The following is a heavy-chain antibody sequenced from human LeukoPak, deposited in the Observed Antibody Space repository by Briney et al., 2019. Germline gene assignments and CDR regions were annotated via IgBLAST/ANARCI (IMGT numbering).Heavy chain of an antibody. J-gene: IGHJ6*03. CDR1: GGSISSYY. CDR3: ARARVLYYYYYYMDV. CDR2: IYYSGST. V-gene: IGHV4-39*07. D-gene: IGHD3-10*01. Sequence: SETLSLTCTVSGGSISSYYWGWIRQPPGKGLEWIGSIYYSGSTYYNPSLKSRVTISVDTSKNQFSLKLSSVTAADTAVYYCARARVLYYYYYYMDVWGKGTTVTVSS.